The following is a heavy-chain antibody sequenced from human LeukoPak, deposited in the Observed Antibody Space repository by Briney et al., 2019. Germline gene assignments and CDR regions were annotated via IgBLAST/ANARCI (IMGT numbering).Heavy chain of an antibody. V-gene: IGHV4-59*08. J-gene: IGHJ3*01. CDR3: ARRGPTLVITYDAFDL. CDR2: ISYNGNT. Sequence: PSETLSLTCTVSGDSISRSYWNWIRQTPGRGLEWVASISYNGNTNYSPSLKSRLTISRDTSRRQISMELTSVTAADAGVYYCARRGPTLVITYDAFDLWGPGTLVSVSS. D-gene: IGHD3-16*01. CDR1: GDSISRSY.